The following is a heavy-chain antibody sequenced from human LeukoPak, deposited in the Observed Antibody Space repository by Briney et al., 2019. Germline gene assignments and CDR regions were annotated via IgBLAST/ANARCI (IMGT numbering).Heavy chain of an antibody. V-gene: IGHV3-9*03. D-gene: IGHD3-22*01. CDR2: ISWNSGST. J-gene: IGHJ4*02. CDR1: GFTIDDYA. Sequence: GGSLRLSCAASGFTIDDYAMHWVRQAPGKGLEWVSGISWNSGSTYYADSVKGRFTISRDNAKNSLYLQMNSLRAEDMALYYCAKGDSSGYRYYFDYWGQGTLVTVSS. CDR3: AKGDSSGYRYYFDY.